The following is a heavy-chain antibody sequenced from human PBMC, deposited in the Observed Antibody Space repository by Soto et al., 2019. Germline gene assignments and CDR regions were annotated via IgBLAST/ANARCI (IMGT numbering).Heavy chain of an antibody. Sequence: SETLSLTCTVSGGSISSGDYYWSWIRQHPGKGLEWIGYIYYSGSTYYNSSLKSRVTISVDTSKNQFSLKLSSVTAADTAVYYCSYYRSGYYSMDVWGQGTTVTVSS. CDR1: GGSISSGDYY. CDR3: SYYRSGYYSMDV. CDR2: IYYSGST. V-gene: IGHV4-31*03. D-gene: IGHD3-22*01. J-gene: IGHJ6*02.